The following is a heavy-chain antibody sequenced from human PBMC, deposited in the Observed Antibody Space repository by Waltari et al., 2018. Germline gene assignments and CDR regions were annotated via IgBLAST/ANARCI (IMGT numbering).Heavy chain of an antibody. D-gene: IGHD3-16*01. CDR1: GFTFSSHG. CDR3: AKEGADFYYYMDV. V-gene: IGHV3-30*02. CDR2: IRDDGCNK. Sequence: QVQLVESGGGVVQPGGSLRLSCAASGFTFSSHGMHWVRQAPGKGLEWVAFIRDDGCNKYYVDSVKGRFTISRDNSKNTLYLQMNSLRAEDTAVYYCAKEGADFYYYMDVWGKGTTVTISS. J-gene: IGHJ6*03.